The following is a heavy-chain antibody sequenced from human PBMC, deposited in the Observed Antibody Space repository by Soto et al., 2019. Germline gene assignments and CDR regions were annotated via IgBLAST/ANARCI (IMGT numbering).Heavy chain of an antibody. V-gene: IGHV3-7*03. D-gene: IGHD4-4*01. Sequence: EVQLVESGGGLVQPGGSLRLSCAVSGFSFSSAWMTWIRQAPGKGLERVAIMNEDGRERYYVDSVKGRFTISRDNAKNALFLQMNSLRVEDTAVYFCARDRAYRRFDYWGQGSLVTVSS. CDR3: ARDRAYRRFDY. J-gene: IGHJ4*02. CDR1: GFSFSSAW. CDR2: MNEDGRER.